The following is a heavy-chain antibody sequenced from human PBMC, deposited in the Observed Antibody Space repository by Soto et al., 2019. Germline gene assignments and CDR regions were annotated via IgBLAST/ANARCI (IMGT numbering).Heavy chain of an antibody. CDR3: SGLLGYSSGGAEYGMDV. D-gene: IGHD6-19*01. J-gene: IGHJ6*02. CDR2: IYYSGST. V-gene: IGHV4-59*08. Sequence: PSETLSLTCTVSGGSISSYYWSWIRQPPGKGLEWIGYIYYSGSTNYNPSLKSRVTISVDRSKNQFSLKLSAVTAADSSVYYCSGLLGYSSGGAEYGMDVWGQGTTVTVS. CDR1: GGSISSYY.